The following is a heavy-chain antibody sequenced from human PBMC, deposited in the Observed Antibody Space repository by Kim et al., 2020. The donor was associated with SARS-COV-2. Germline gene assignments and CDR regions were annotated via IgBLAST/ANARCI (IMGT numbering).Heavy chain of an antibody. Sequence: ASVKVSCKASGYTFTSYAMHWVRQAPGQRLEWMGWINAGNGNTKYSQKFQGRVTITRDTSASTAYMELSSLRSEDTAVYYCARDRERGLYYFDYWGQGTLVTVSS. D-gene: IGHD1-26*01. CDR3: ARDRERGLYYFDY. V-gene: IGHV1-3*01. CDR2: INAGNGNT. J-gene: IGHJ4*02. CDR1: GYTFTSYA.